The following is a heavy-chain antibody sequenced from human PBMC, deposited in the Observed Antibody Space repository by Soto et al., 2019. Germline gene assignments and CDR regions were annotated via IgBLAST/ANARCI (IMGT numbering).Heavy chain of an antibody. Sequence: QVQLVQSGAEVKKPGSSVKVSCKASGGTFSSYTISWVRQAPGQGLEWMGRIIPILGIANYAQKFQGRVTITADQATRRGYREVGSLRSEDTAVYYCGREGCGGDCYLYYGMDVGGQGTTVTVSS. J-gene: IGHJ6*02. CDR2: IIPILGIA. CDR1: GGTFSSYT. V-gene: IGHV1-69*08. D-gene: IGHD2-21*02. CDR3: GREGCGGDCYLYYGMDV.